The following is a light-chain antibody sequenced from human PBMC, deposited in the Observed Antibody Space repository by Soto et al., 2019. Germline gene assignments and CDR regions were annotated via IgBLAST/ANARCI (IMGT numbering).Light chain of an antibody. CDR1: SSDIGAYIH. J-gene: IGLJ2*01. CDR2: EFS. CDR3: SSYAGSNNHVI. V-gene: IGLV2-8*01. Sequence: QSALTQPPSASGSPGQSVTISCTGTSSDIGAYIHVSWYQQHPGKPPKLVIYEFSKRPSGVPDRFSGSKSGNTASLTVSGLQAEDEANYYCSSYAGSNNHVIFGGGTQLTVL.